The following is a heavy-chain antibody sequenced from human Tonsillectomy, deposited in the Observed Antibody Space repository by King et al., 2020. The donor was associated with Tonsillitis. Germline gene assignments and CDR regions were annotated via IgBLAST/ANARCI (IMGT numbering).Heavy chain of an antibody. D-gene: IGHD3-10*01. CDR3: ARGYYASGYDAFDI. CDR2: IYGGGST. V-gene: IGHV3-66*01. J-gene: IGHJ3*02. CDR1: GFTVSSNY. Sequence: VQLVESGGVLVQPGGSLRLSCAASGFTVSSNYMNWVRQAPGKGLEWVSVIYGGGSTYYADSVRGRFTISRDNSNNTLSLQMNSLRTEDTAVYYCARGYYASGYDAFDIWGQGTMVTVSS.